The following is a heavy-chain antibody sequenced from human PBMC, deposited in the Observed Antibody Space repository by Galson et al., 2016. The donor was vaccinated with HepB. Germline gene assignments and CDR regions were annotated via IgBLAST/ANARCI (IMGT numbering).Heavy chain of an antibody. V-gene: IGHV3-74*01. CDR2: IKGAGRHT. CDR1: GFTFSRHW. CDR3: ARDNDGYSFEF. J-gene: IGHJ4*02. D-gene: IGHD5-18*01. Sequence: SLRLSCAASGFTFSRHWMHWARQAPGKGLVWVSRIKGAGRHTVYADSVQGRFSISRDNAKNTLYLQMNSLRAEDTAVYYCARDNDGYSFEFWGQGTLVTVSS.